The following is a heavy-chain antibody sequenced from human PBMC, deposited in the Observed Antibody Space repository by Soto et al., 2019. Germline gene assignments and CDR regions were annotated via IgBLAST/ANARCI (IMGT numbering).Heavy chain of an antibody. CDR2: ISYDGSNK. CDR1: GFTFSSYA. V-gene: IGHV3-30-3*01. J-gene: IGHJ6*02. D-gene: IGHD6-19*01. CDR3: AVLSSGWSRMDV. Sequence: QVQLVESGGGVVQPGRSLRLSCAASGFTFSSYAMHWVRQAPGKGLEWVAVISYDGSNKYYADSVKGRFTISRDNSKNTLYLQMNSLRAEYTAVYYCAVLSSGWSRMDVWGQGTTVTVSS.